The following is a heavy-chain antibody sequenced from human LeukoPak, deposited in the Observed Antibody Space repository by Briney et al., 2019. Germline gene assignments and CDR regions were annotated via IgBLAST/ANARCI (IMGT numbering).Heavy chain of an antibody. V-gene: IGHV3-15*01. J-gene: IGHJ4*02. D-gene: IGHD3-3*01. CDR2: IKSKTDGGTA. Sequence: GGSLRLSCAASGFTFSSYSMNWVRQAPGKGLEWVGRIKSKTDGGTAEHAAPVKGRFIISGDDSKNMLYLQMNSLNSDDTGVYYCATALRGVGFWGQGTLVTVPS. CDR3: ATALRGVGF. CDR1: GFTFSSYS.